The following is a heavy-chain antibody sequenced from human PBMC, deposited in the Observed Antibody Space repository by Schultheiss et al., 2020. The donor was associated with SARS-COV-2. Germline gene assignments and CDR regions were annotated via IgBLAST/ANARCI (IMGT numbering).Heavy chain of an antibody. CDR2: ISTHNGKT. D-gene: IGHD1-1*01. J-gene: IGHJ4*02. Sequence: ASVKVSCKASGYSFPSYGMSWVRQAPGQGLEWMGWISTHNGKTNYAQKFQGRVSMRRDTATTTAYMELRSLRFDDTAIYYCARAGNDLEDYFDYWGQGTLVTVSS. V-gene: IGHV1-18*01. CDR1: GYSFPSYG. CDR3: ARAGNDLEDYFDY.